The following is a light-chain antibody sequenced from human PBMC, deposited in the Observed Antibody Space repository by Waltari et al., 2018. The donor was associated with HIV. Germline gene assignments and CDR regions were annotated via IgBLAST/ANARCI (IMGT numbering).Light chain of an antibody. CDR2: WAS. CDR3: QQYSNTPLT. Sequence: DIVMTQSPDLVAVSPGERATIGCSRRPTVLDSSNNKNYLAWYHQKLGQPPRLLIHWASTRESGVPYRFSGSESGTDFTLTINSLQPEDVAIYYCQQYSNTPLTFGGGTIVEIK. CDR1: PTVLDSSNNKNY. V-gene: IGKV4-1*01. J-gene: IGKJ4*02.